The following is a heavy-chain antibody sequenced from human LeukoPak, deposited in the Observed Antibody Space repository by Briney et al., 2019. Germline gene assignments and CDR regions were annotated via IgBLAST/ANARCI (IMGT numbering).Heavy chain of an antibody. J-gene: IGHJ4*02. CDR1: GFTLNTYG. CDR2: IKEDGSEI. V-gene: IGHV3-7*01. CDR3: ARDRGYSSFDY. Sequence: GGSLRLSCAASGFTLNTYGMHWVCQAPGKGLEWVANIKEDGSEINYVDSVKGRFTISRDNAKNSLFLQMNSLRVEDTAVYYCARDRGYSSFDYWGQGTLVTVSS. D-gene: IGHD4-23*01.